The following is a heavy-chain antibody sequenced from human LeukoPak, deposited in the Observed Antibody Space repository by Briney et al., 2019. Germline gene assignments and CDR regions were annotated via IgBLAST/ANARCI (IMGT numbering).Heavy chain of an antibody. D-gene: IGHD1-1*01. Sequence: GGSLRLSCAASGLTFSSYSMNWVRQAPGKGLEWVSSISSSSSYIYYADSVKGRFTISRDNAKNSLYLQMNSLRAEDTAVYYCARGGMPIFDYWGQGTLVTVSS. V-gene: IGHV3-21*01. CDR3: ARGGMPIFDY. J-gene: IGHJ4*02. CDR1: GLTFSSYS. CDR2: ISSSSSYI.